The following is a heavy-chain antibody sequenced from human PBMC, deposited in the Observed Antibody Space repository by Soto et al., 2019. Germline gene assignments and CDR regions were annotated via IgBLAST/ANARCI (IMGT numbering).Heavy chain of an antibody. CDR2: ISGSGGST. CDR1: GLTFSSYA. CDR3: AKDGYSYGLRNWFDP. V-gene: IGHV3-23*01. Sequence: GGSLRLSCVSSGLTFSSYAMRWVRQAPGKGLEWVSAISGSGGSTYYADSVKGRFTISRDNSKNTLYLQMNSLRAEDTAVYYCAKDGYSYGLRNWFDPWGQGTLVTVSS. J-gene: IGHJ5*02. D-gene: IGHD5-18*01.